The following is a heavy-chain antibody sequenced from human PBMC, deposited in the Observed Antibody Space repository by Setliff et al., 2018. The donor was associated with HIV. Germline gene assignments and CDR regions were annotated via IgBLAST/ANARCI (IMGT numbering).Heavy chain of an antibody. CDR3: ATYSASWPDS. CDR1: GASISSRSYY. Sequence: LSLTCTVSGASISSRSYYWAWIRQPPGKGLEWIGTIYYSGSTYYNPSLKSRVTISVDTSKNQFSLKLSSVTAADTAVYYCATYSASWPDSWGQGTLVTVS. V-gene: IGHV4-39*01. J-gene: IGHJ4*02. CDR2: IYYSGST. D-gene: IGHD6-13*01.